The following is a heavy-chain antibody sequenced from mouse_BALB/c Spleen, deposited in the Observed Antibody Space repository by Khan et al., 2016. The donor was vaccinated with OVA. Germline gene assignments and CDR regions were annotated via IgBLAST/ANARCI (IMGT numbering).Heavy chain of an antibody. V-gene: IGHV1-9*01. CDR3: ARVNYGSRDYFDY. J-gene: IGHJ2*01. CDR1: GYTFSGYW. Sequence: QVQLQQPGAELMKPGASVKISCKATGYTFSGYWLEWVKQRPGHGLEWIGEILPGSGSRNYNEKFKGKATFTADISSKTTYMQLSSLTSEDSAVYYGARVNYGSRDYFDYWGQGTTLTVSS. D-gene: IGHD1-1*01. CDR2: ILPGSGSR.